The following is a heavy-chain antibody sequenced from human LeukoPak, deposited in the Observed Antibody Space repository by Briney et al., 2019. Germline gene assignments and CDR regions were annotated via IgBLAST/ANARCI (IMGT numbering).Heavy chain of an antibody. CDR1: GFTFSSYW. CDR3: ARDPIRRGYSGYDIDY. CDR2: IKQEGSEK. J-gene: IGHJ4*02. V-gene: IGHV3-7*01. D-gene: IGHD5-12*01. Sequence: TGGSLRLSCAASGFTFSSYWMSWGRQAPGKGLEWVANIKQEGSEKYYVDSVKGRFTISRDNAKNSLYLQMNSLRAEDTAVYYCARDPIRRGYSGYDIDYWGQGTLVTVSS.